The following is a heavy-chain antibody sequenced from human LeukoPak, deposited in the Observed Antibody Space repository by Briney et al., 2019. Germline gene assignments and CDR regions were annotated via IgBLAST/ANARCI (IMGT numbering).Heavy chain of an antibody. D-gene: IGHD6-19*01. Sequence: PSETLSLTCTVSGGSISSGGYYWSWIRQHPGKGLEWIGYIYYSGSTNYNPSLKSRVTISVDTSKNQFSLKLSSVTAADTAVYYCARDFRSGWGDYGMDVWGQGTTVTVSS. CDR2: IYYSGST. CDR1: GGSISSGGYY. J-gene: IGHJ6*02. CDR3: ARDFRSGWGDYGMDV. V-gene: IGHV4-61*08.